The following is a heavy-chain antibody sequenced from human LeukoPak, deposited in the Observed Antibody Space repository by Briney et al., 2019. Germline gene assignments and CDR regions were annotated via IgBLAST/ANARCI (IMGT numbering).Heavy chain of an antibody. D-gene: IGHD1-14*01. CDR3: SRKSKYLDY. CDR2: IRSNAYGGTT. CDR1: GFNFRDYD. V-gene: IGHV3-49*04. Sequence: GGSLRLSCVPSGFNFRDYDLTWVRQAPGKGLEWVGFIRSNAYGGTTEFAASVRGRFLFSRDDSNSVAYLLMKSLKTEDTALYYCSRKSKYLDYWGQGTLVTVSS. J-gene: IGHJ4*02.